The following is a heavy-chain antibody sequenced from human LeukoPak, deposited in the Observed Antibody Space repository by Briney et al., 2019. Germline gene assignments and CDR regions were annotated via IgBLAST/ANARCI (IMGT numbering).Heavy chain of an antibody. V-gene: IGHV3-30*02. J-gene: IGHJ4*02. CDR1: GFTFSSYG. CDR3: AKPHFDY. Sequence: GGSLRLSCAASGFTFSSYGMHWVRQAPGKGLEWVAFIRLDGSNKYYADSVKGRFTISRDNSKNTLYLQMNSLRGDDTAVHYCAKPHFDYWGQGTLVTVSS. CDR2: IRLDGSNK.